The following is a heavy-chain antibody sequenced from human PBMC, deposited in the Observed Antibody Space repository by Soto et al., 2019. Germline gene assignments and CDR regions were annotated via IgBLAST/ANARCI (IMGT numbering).Heavy chain of an antibody. CDR3: AKGMVRGVIPYYYYYYMDV. D-gene: IGHD3-10*01. V-gene: IGHV3-30*18. CDR1: GFTFSSYG. Sequence: QVQLVESGGGVVQPGRSLRLSCAASGFTFSSYGMHWVRQAPGKGLEWGAVISYDGSNKYYADSVKGRSTIPRDNSKNTLYLQMNSLRAEDTAVYYCAKGMVRGVIPYYYYYYMDVWGKGTTVTVSS. J-gene: IGHJ6*03. CDR2: ISYDGSNK.